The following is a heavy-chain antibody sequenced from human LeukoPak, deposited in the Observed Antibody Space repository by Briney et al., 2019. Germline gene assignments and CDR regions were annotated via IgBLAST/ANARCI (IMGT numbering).Heavy chain of an antibody. D-gene: IGHD3-10*01. Sequence: ASVKVSCKAAGYTFTSYGISWLRQAPGQGLEWMGWISAYNGNTNYAQKLQGRVTMTTDTSTSTAYMELRSLRSDDTAVYYCARINGELHQYYFDYWGQGTLVTVSS. CDR3: ARINGELHQYYFDY. V-gene: IGHV1-18*01. CDR1: GYTFTSYG. J-gene: IGHJ4*02. CDR2: ISAYNGNT.